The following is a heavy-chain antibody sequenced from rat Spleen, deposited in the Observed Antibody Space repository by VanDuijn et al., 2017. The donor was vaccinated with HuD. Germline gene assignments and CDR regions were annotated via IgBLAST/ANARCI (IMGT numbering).Heavy chain of an antibody. J-gene: IGHJ2*01. CDR3: ARFRILWAADY. CDR1: GFSLTNYH. Sequence: QVQLKESGPGLVQPSQTLSLTCTVSGFSLTNYHVSWVRQPPGKGLEWMGVIWTGGATAYNSLLKSRLTISRDISKSQVFLKMNNLQTEDTAMYFCARFRILWAADYWGQGVMVTVSS. V-gene: IGHV2-43*01. CDR2: IWTGGAT. D-gene: IGHD1-7*01.